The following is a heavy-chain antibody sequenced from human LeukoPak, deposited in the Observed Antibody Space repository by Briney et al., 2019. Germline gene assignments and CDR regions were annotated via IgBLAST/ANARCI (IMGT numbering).Heavy chain of an antibody. J-gene: IGHJ4*02. CDR3: AGGIYGDPVAFDY. V-gene: IGHV3-74*03. D-gene: IGHD4-17*01. CDR2: IYNDGTNT. Sequence: GGSLRLSCTASGFTFSSFYMHWVRQVPGKGLVWVSRIYNDGTNTKYAGFVEGRFTISRDNAKNTLYLQMNSLRVEDTGVYYCAGGIYGDPVAFDYWGQGILVTVSS. CDR1: GFTFSSFY.